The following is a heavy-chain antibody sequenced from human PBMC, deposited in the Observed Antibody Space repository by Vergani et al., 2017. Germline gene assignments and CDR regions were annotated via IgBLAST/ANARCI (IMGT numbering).Heavy chain of an antibody. D-gene: IGHD6-19*01. CDR1: GFTFSSYA. CDR2: ISGSGGST. Sequence: EVQLLESGGGLVQPGGSLRLSCAAPGFTFSSYAMSWVRQAPGKGLEWVSAISGSGGSTYYADSVKARFTISRDNSKNTLYLQMNSLRAEDTAVYYCAKDPRRLRYSSGWYVGYWGQGTLVTVSS. J-gene: IGHJ4*02. CDR3: AKDPRRLRYSSGWYVGY. V-gene: IGHV3-23*01.